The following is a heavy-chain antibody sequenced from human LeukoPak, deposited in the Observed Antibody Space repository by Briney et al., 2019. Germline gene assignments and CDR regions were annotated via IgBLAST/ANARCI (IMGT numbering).Heavy chain of an antibody. CDR2: MNPNSGNT. V-gene: IGHV1-8*01. Sequence: ASVKVSCKASGYTSTSYDINWVRQATGQGLEWMGWMNPNSGNTGYAQKFQGRVTMTRNTSISTAYMELSSLRSEDTAVYYCARVDGDEYNWFDPWGQGTLVTVSS. D-gene: IGHD7-27*01. J-gene: IGHJ5*02. CDR3: ARVDGDEYNWFDP. CDR1: GYTSTSYD.